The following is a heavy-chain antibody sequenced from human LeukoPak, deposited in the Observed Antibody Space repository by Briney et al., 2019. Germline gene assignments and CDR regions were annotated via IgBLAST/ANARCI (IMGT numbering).Heavy chain of an antibody. CDR2: INHSGST. CDR1: GGSFSGYY. D-gene: IGHD4-17*01. V-gene: IGHV4-34*01. CDR3: ARGVHDYGASLGY. Sequence: PSETLSLTCAVYGGSFSGYYWSWLRRPPGKGLEWIGEINHSGSTNYNPSLKSRVTISVDTSKNRFSLKLSSVTAAVTAVYYCARGVHDYGASLGYCGQGTLVTVSS. J-gene: IGHJ4*02.